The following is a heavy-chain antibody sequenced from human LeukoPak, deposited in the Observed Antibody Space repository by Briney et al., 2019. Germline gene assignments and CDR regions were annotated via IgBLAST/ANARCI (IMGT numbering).Heavy chain of an antibody. CDR2: ISWNSGSI. CDR1: GFTFDDYA. J-gene: IGHJ5*02. D-gene: IGHD5-18*01. Sequence: GRPLRLSCAASGFTFDDYAMHWVRQAPGKGLEWVSGISWNSGSIGYADSVKGRFTISRDNAKNSLYLQMNSLRAEDTALYYCAKDRAAMVLGWFDPWGQGTLVTVSS. CDR3: AKDRAAMVLGWFDP. V-gene: IGHV3-9*01.